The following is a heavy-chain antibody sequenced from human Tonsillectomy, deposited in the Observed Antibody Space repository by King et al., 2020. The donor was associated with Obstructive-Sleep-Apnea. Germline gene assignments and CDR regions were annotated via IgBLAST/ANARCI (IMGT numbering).Heavy chain of an antibody. CDR3: AREGYYYGSGNYQGY. D-gene: IGHD3-10*01. Sequence: QLQESGPRLVKPSETLSLTCSVFGYSISNGYYWGWIRQPPGRGLEWIGSIFHGGSTYYSPSLKSRVTISLDTSKNQVSLKLSSVTAADTAVYYCAREGYYYGSGNYQGYWGQGTLVTVSS. V-gene: IGHV4-38-2*02. J-gene: IGHJ4*02. CDR2: IFHGGST. CDR1: GYSISNGYY.